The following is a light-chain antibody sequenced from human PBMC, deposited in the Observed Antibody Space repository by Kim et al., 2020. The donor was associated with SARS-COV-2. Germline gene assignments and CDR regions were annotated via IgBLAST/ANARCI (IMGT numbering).Light chain of an antibody. V-gene: IGKV1-13*02. CDR1: QGISSA. CDR2: DAS. J-gene: IGKJ4*01. CDR3: KQSNSYASLT. Sequence: AIQLTQSPSSLSASVGDRVTITCRASQGISSALAWYQQKPGKAPKLLIYDASSLESGVPSRFSGSGSGTDFTLTISSLQPEDFATYYCKQSNSYASLTFGGGTKVDIK.